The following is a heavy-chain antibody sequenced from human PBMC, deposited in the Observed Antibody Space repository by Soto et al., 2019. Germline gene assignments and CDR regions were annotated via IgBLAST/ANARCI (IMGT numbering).Heavy chain of an antibody. V-gene: IGHV3-49*03. CDR3: TRDLDYGDSIYMDV. D-gene: IGHD4-17*01. CDR1: GFTFGDYA. Sequence: GGSLRLSCTASGFTFGDYAMSWFRQAPGKGLEWVGFIRSKAYGGTTEYAASVKGRFTISRDDSKSIAYLQMNSLKTEDTAVYYCTRDLDYGDSIYMDVWGKGTTVTVSS. J-gene: IGHJ6*03. CDR2: IRSKAYGGTT.